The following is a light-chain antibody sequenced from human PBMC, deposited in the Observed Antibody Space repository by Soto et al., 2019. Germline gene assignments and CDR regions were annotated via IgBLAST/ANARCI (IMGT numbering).Light chain of an antibody. V-gene: IGKV1-5*01. CDR1: QNINAW. CDR3: QHFSLYSPWT. CDR2: DAS. J-gene: IGKJ1*01. Sequence: DIHMTQSPSSLSVSVGDRVTITCRTSQNINAWLAWYQQRPGQAPKLLIYDASTVQSGVPSRFSGSGFGTEFTLTISSLQPDDSATYYCQHFSLYSPWTFGQGTKVEIK.